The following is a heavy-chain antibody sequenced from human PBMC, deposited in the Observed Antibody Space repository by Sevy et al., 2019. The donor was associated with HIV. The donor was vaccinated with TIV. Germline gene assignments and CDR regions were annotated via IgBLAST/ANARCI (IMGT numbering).Heavy chain of an antibody. CDR2: MSGNGGST. CDR3: ARDLRYSSGTAYLDY. V-gene: IGHV3-23*01. D-gene: IGHD6-19*01. Sequence: GGSLRLSCTASGLTFTNHAMSWVRQAPGKGLEWVTGMSGNGGSTYYADSVKGRFTISRDNAKNTLYLQMNSLRAEDTAVYYCARDLRYSSGTAYLDYWGQGTLVTVSS. J-gene: IGHJ4*02. CDR1: GLTFTNHA.